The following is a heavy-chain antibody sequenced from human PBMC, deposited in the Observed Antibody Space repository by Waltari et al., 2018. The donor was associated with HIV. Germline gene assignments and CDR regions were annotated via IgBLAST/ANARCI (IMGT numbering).Heavy chain of an antibody. V-gene: IGHV4-39*01. D-gene: IGHD2-8*01. Sequence: QLHLQESGPGSVKPSQTLSLTCAVSGDSISSSTHYWGWIRQPPGKGLEWIGALFYGGDTYYNPSLEVRVTMSVDTAENQFSLRLNAVTATDTAMYYCTRLTGLSQADFWGRGTLVTVSS. CDR1: GDSISSSTHY. J-gene: IGHJ4*02. CDR3: TRLTGLSQADF. CDR2: LFYGGDT.